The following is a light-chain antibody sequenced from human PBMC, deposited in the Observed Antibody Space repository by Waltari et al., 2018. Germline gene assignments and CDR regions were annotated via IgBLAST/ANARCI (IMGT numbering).Light chain of an antibody. J-gene: IGLJ2*01. CDR2: SSS. CDR3: AAWDDSLNVVV. V-gene: IGLV1-44*01. Sequence: QSVLTQPPSASGTPGERVTISCSGGSSNIGSNSGNWYQQPPGTAPKLLIYSSSQRPSGVPDRFSGSKSGTSASLAISGLQSEDEADYYCAAWDDSLNVVVFGGGTKLSVL. CDR1: SSNIGSNS.